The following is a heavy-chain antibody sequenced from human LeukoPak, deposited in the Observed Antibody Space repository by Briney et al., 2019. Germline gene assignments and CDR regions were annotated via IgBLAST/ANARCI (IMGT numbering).Heavy chain of an antibody. J-gene: IGHJ4*02. V-gene: IGHV3-53*01. Sequence: GGSLRLSCAASGFTVSSNFMSWVRHAPGKGLEWVSVIYSGGTTYYADSVKGRFTISRDNSKNTLYLQMNSLRADDTPVYYCARDLLSGYDPQFDYWGQGTLVTVSS. CDR3: ARDLLSGYDPQFDY. D-gene: IGHD5-12*01. CDR1: GFTVSSNF. CDR2: IYSGGTT.